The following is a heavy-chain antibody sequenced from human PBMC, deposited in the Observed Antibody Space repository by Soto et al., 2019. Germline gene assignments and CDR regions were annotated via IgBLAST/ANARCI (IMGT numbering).Heavy chain of an antibody. D-gene: IGHD2-2*01. CDR1: GFTFSDNA. CDR2: ISDDGDST. V-gene: IGHV3-23*04. Sequence: VNLVESGGGLVQPGGSLRLSCGASGFTFSDNAMTWVRQAPGKGLEWVSSISDDGDSTYYADSVKGRFTISRDNSKNTLFLQMSSLGAEDTAVYYCAKSLSTAVNYGLDVWGQGTSVTVSS. J-gene: IGHJ6*02. CDR3: AKSLSTAVNYGLDV.